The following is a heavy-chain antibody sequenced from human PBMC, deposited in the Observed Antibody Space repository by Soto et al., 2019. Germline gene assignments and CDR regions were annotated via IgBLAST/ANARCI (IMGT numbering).Heavy chain of an antibody. V-gene: IGHV1-18*04. Sequence: EASVKVSCKASGYTFTSYGISWVRQAPGQGLEWMGWISAYNGNTNYAQKLQGRVTMTTDTSTSTAYMELRSLRSDDTAVYYCARWVVVPAAIPYYYYGMDVWGQGTTVTVSS. CDR3: ARWVVVPAAIPYYYYGMDV. J-gene: IGHJ6*02. D-gene: IGHD2-2*01. CDR2: ISAYNGNT. CDR1: GYTFTSYG.